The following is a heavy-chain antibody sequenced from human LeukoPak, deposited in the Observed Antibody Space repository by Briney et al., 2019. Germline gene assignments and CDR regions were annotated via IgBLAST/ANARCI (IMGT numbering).Heavy chain of an antibody. Sequence: PGGSLRLSCAASGFTFSSYAMHWVRQAPGKGLEWVAVIWYGGSNKYYADSVKGRFTISRDNSKNTLYLQMNSLRAEDTAVYYCARDSRPYSSGYYYQTYYFDYWGQGTLVTVSS. D-gene: IGHD3-22*01. V-gene: IGHV3-33*08. CDR3: ARDSRPYSSGYYYQTYYFDY. J-gene: IGHJ4*02. CDR2: IWYGGSNK. CDR1: GFTFSSYA.